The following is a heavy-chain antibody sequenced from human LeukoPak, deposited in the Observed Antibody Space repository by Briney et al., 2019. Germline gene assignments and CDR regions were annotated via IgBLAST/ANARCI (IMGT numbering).Heavy chain of an antibody. CDR1: GFTFNDYA. CDR3: ARDGVTRRYNMYYYMDV. CDR2: VAYDGSSK. Sequence: GGSLRLSCAASGFTFNDYALHWVRQAPGKGLEWVAFVAYDGSSKYYRDSVKGRFIISRDYSRNMLYLQMNSLRSEYTAVYYCARDGVTRRYNMYYYMDVWGKGTTVTVSS. D-gene: IGHD1-1*01. V-gene: IGHV3-30*04. J-gene: IGHJ6*03.